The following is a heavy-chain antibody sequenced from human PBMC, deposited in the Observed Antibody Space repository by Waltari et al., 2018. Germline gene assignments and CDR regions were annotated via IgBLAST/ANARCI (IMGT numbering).Heavy chain of an antibody. CDR2: INQSGRT. J-gene: IGHJ4*02. D-gene: IGHD3-22*01. CDR1: GGSFSGYY. Sequence: QVQLQQWGAGLLKPSETLSLTCAVYGGSFSGYYWRWIRQPPGKGLVWIGEINQSGRTNYNPSLKSGVTIAVDTSKNQFSLKLSSVAAADTAVYYCARPSGTYDSSGYNYWGQGTLVTVSS. CDR3: ARPSGTYDSSGYNY. V-gene: IGHV4-34*01.